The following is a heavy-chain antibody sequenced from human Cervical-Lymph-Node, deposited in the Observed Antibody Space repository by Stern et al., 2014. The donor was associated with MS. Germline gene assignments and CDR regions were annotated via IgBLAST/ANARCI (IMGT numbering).Heavy chain of an antibody. CDR2: MNPNSGSP. CDR3: ARGARGGRFDS. D-gene: IGHD3-10*01. Sequence: QVQLGQSGAEVKKPGASVKVSCAASGYTFTTYDINWVRQAAGQGLEWMGWMNPNSGSPGYARKFQGRVTMTRDTSISTAYMELSSLRSEDTAVYYCARGARGGRFDSWGQGTLVTVSS. CDR1: GYTFTTYD. J-gene: IGHJ4*02. V-gene: IGHV1-8*01.